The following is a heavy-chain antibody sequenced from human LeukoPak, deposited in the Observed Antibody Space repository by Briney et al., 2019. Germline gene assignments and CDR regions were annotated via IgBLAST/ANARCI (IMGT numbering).Heavy chain of an antibody. D-gene: IGHD2-15*01. CDR1: GGSISSGSDY. J-gene: IGHJ6*03. CDR2: LYTRVST. CDR3: ARGYCSGGSCYSYYYYNYMDV. Sequence: SQTLSLTCTDSGGSISSGSDYWSWIRQPAGRGLEWIVRLYTRVSTTYNPSLKSRVTISVDTSKNQFSLRMNSVTAADTAVYYCARGYCSGGSCYSYYYYNYMDVWGKGTTVTVSS. V-gene: IGHV4-61*02.